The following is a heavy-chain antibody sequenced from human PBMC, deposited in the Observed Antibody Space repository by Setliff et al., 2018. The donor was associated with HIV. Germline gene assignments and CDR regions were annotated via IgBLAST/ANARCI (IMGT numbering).Heavy chain of an antibody. CDR1: DDTFTRFG. Sequence: SVKVSCKASDDTFTRFGISWVRQAPGQGLEWVGAIFPRIGTTNHAQKFQGRVTITADKSISTVYMKMTSLRSEDTAVYYCARGEGSIAVAGIDERYAFDIWGQGTMVTVS. J-gene: IGHJ3*02. CDR3: ARGEGSIAVAGIDERYAFDI. CDR2: IFPRIGTT. V-gene: IGHV1-69*06. D-gene: IGHD6-19*01.